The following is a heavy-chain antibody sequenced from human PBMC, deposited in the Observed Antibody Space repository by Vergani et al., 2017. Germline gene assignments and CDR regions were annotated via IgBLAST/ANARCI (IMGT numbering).Heavy chain of an antibody. Sequence: QVQLVQSGAEVKKPGSSVKVSCKASGGTFSSYAISWVRQAPGQGLEWMGGIIPIFGTANFAQKFQGRVTITADESTGTAYMELSSLRSEDTAVYYCARDLGRGSGSYPFDPWGQGTLVTVSS. J-gene: IGHJ5*02. CDR3: ARDLGRGSGSYPFDP. V-gene: IGHV1-69*12. D-gene: IGHD3-10*01. CDR2: IIPIFGTA. CDR1: GGTFSSYA.